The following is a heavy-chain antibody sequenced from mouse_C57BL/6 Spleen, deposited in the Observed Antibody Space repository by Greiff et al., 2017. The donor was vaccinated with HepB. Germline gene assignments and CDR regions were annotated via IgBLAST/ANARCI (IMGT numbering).Heavy chain of an antibody. CDR2: IDPSDSYT. CDR1: GYTFTSYW. J-gene: IGHJ3*01. Sequence: QVQLQQPGAELVMPGASVKLSCKASGYTFTSYWMHWVKQRPGQGLEWIGEIDPSDSYTNYNQKFKGKSTLTVDQSSSTAYMQLSSLTSEDAAVYYCARTIYDGSSPFAYWGQGTLVTVSA. V-gene: IGHV1-69*01. D-gene: IGHD1-1*01. CDR3: ARTIYDGSSPFAY.